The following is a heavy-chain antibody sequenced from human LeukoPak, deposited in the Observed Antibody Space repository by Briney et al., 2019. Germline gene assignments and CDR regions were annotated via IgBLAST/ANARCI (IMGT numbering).Heavy chain of an antibody. D-gene: IGHD2/OR15-2a*01. CDR3: AREVGVTFGFPAFDI. J-gene: IGHJ3*02. CDR1: GFTFSSYW. V-gene: IGHV3-7*01. Sequence: PGGSLRLSCAASGFTFSSYWMSWVRQAPGKGLEWVANIKQDGSEKYYVDSVKGRFTISRDNAKNSLYLQMNSLRAEDTAVYYCAREVGVTFGFPAFDIWGQGTMVTVSS. CDR2: IKQDGSEK.